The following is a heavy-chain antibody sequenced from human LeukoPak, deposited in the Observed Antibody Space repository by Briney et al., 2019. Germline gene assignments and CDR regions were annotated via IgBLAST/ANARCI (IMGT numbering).Heavy chain of an antibody. CDR1: GGSISSGGYY. D-gene: IGHD3-10*01. Sequence: SETLSLTCTVSGGSISSGGYYWSWIRQHPGKGLEWIGYIYYSGSTYYNPSLKSRVTISVDTSKNQFSLKLSSVTAADTAVYYCARANYRGDAFDIWGQGTMVTVSS. J-gene: IGHJ3*02. V-gene: IGHV4-31*03. CDR2: IYYSGST. CDR3: ARANYRGDAFDI.